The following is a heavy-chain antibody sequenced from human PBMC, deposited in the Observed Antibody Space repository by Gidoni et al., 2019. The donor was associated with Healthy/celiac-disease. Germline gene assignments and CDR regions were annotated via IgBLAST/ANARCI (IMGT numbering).Heavy chain of an antibody. CDR2: IDPSNSYA. CDR3: ARRGTVTPFDY. D-gene: IGHD4-17*01. Sequence: EVQLVQSGAEVKKPGGSLRLSCKGSGYSFTSYWISWVRGMPVKGLEWMGRIDPSNSYANYSPSFQGNVTISADKSISTAYLQWSSLKASDTAMYYCARRGTVTPFDYWGQGTLVTVSS. J-gene: IGHJ4*02. CDR1: GYSFTSYW. V-gene: IGHV5-10-1*03.